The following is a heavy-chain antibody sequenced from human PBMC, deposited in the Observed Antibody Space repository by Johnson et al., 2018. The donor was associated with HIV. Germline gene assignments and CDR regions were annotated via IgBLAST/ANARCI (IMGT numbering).Heavy chain of an antibody. CDR2: MNWNGGST. Sequence: VQLVESGGGVVRPGGSLRLSCAASGFTFDDYGMSWVRQAPGKGLEWVSGMNWNGGSTGSADSVKGRFTISRDNAKNSLYLQMSSLRAGETAVYYCATSISTPPGAFDIWGQGTMVTVSS. J-gene: IGHJ3*02. CDR1: GFTFDDYG. D-gene: IGHD6-6*01. CDR3: ATSISTPPGAFDI. V-gene: IGHV3-20*04.